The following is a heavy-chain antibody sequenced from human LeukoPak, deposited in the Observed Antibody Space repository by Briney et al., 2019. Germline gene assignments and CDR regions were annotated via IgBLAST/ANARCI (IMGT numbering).Heavy chain of an antibody. CDR3: ARYDDQLDY. J-gene: IGHJ4*02. D-gene: IGHD1-1*01. Sequence: GESLKISCQCSGYRFTSYWIGWVRQMPAQGLEWIGIIYPGVSDTRYRPSFQGQVTLSADKSISTAYLQWSSLKAPDTSMYYCARYDDQLDYWGQGTLVTVSS. CDR2: IYPGVSDT. V-gene: IGHV5-51*01. CDR1: GYRFTSYW.